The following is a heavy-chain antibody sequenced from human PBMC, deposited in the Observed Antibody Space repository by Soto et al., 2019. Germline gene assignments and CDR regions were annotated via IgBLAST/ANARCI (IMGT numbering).Heavy chain of an antibody. V-gene: IGHV3-23*01. J-gene: IGHJ3*02. CDR2: ITGNGDSS. CDR3: PKDPYCSSPSCYSTAFDI. D-gene: IGHD2-2*01. Sequence: EAQLLESGGGLVRPGGSLRLSCAASGFTFSSYGMTWVRQAQGKGLEWVSSITGNGDSSHYAASVTGRFTISRDNSRSTLYLQMNSLRVEDTAVYYCPKDPYCSSPSCYSTAFDIWGQGTVVTVSS. CDR1: GFTFSSYG.